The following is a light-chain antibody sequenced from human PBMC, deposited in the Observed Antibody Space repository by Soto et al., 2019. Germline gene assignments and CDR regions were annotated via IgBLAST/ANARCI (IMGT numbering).Light chain of an antibody. V-gene: IGLV2-8*01. Sequence: QSALTQPPSASGSPGQSVTISCTGTSSDVGGYNFVSWYQQHPGKAPKLVIYEVSYRPSGVPDRFSGSKSGNTASLTVSGLQVEDEADYYCSSYAGSNSNYVFGTGTKVTVL. CDR2: EVS. CDR1: SSDVGGYNF. J-gene: IGLJ1*01. CDR3: SSYAGSNSNYV.